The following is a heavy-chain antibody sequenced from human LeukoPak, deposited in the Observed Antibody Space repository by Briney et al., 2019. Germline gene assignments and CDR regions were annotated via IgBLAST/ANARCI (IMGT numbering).Heavy chain of an antibody. V-gene: IGHV3-23*01. CDR2: ISGSGGST. D-gene: IGHD3-22*01. J-gene: IGHJ4*02. Sequence: GGPLTLSCAASGFTFSSYGMSWARQAPGKGLEWVSAISGSGGSTYYADSVKGRFTISRDNSKNTLYLQMNSLRAEDTAVYYCAKDVYYYDSSGYWDYWGQGTLVTVSS. CDR1: GFTFSSYG. CDR3: AKDVYYYDSSGYWDY.